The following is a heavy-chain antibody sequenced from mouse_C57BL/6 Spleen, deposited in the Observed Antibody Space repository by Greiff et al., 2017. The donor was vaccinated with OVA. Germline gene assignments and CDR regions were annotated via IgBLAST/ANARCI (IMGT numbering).Heavy chain of an antibody. D-gene: IGHD4-1*01. CDR3: ARDLGGATAYWYFDV. Sequence: EVQGVESGGGLVKPGGSLKLSCAASGFTFSSYAMSWVRQTPEKRLEWVATISDGGSYTYYPDNVKGRFTISRDNAKNNLYLQMSHLKSEDTAMYYCARDLGGATAYWYFDVWGTGTTVTVSS. J-gene: IGHJ1*03. CDR1: GFTFSSYA. CDR2: ISDGGSYT. V-gene: IGHV5-4*01.